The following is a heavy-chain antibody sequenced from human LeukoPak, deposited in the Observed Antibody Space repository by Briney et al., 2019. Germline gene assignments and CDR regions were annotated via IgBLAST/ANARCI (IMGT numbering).Heavy chain of an antibody. D-gene: IGHD6-13*01. Sequence: GGSLRLSCAASGFTFSSYGMHWVRQAPGKGLEWVAVIWYDGSNKYYADSVKGRFTISRDNSKNTLYLRMNSLRAEDTAVYYCARVQYSSSWYVNYFDYWGQGTLVTVSS. J-gene: IGHJ4*02. CDR1: GFTFSSYG. V-gene: IGHV3-33*01. CDR2: IWYDGSNK. CDR3: ARVQYSSSWYVNYFDY.